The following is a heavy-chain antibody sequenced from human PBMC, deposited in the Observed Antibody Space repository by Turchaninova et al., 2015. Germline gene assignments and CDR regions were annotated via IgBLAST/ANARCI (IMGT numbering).Heavy chain of an antibody. V-gene: IGHV1-46*01. CDR2: INPSGGT. CDR3: ATDSWGPTY. D-gene: IGHD7-27*01. CDR1: PYTFTTYN. Sequence: QVQLVQSGAEVKKPGASVKVSCKASPYTFTTYNMHWVRQAPEQGLKGMGKINPSGGTNYGQKFQGRVSMTRDTSTSTVYMDLSSLTYEDTAIYYCATDSWGPTYWGQGTLVTVSS. J-gene: IGHJ4*02.